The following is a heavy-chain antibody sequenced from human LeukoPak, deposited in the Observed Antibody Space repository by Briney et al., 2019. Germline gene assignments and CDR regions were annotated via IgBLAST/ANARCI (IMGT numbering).Heavy chain of an antibody. CDR3: ARVGRVSIYPSYMDV. CDR1: GFTFSTFP. Sequence: TGGSLRLSCEASGFTFSTFPMHWVRQTPDKRLEWVAVISHDGRDTYYADSVKGRFTISRDNSKNTLYLQMNSLSPEDTAVVYCARVGRVSIYPSYMDVWGKGTTGTVSS. CDR2: ISHDGRDT. V-gene: IGHV3-30*04. D-gene: IGHD6-6*01. J-gene: IGHJ6*03.